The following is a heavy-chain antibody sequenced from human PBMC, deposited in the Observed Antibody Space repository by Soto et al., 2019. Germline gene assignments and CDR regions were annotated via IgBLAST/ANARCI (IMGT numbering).Heavy chain of an antibody. CDR1: GFSFSTYE. J-gene: IGHJ6*02. V-gene: IGHV3-48*03. D-gene: IGHD6-13*01. CDR3: ARDQAAGSFFPYYYGMDV. Sequence: GGSLRLSCATSGFSFSTYEMNWVRQAPGKGLEWVSYISRSGSTIYYADSVKGRSTISRDNAKNSLYLQMNSLRAEDTAVYFCARDQAAGSFFPYYYGMDVWGQGATVTVSS. CDR2: ISRSGSTI.